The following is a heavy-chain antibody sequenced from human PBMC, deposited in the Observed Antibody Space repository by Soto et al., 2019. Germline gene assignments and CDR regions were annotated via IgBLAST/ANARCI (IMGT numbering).Heavy chain of an antibody. CDR3: ARETSPRKTFDY. V-gene: IGHV1-69*13. D-gene: IGHD6-6*01. Sequence: SVKVSCKASGGTFSSYAISLVRQAPGQGLEWMGGIIPIFGTANYAQKFQGRVTITADESTSTAYMELSSLRSEDTAVYYCARETSPRKTFDYWGQGTLVTVSS. J-gene: IGHJ4*02. CDR1: GGTFSSYA. CDR2: IIPIFGTA.